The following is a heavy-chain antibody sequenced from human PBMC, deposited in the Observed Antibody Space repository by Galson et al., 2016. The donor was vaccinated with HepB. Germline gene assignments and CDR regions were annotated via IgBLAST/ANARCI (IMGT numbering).Heavy chain of an antibody. D-gene: IGHD2-15*01. CDR1: GFTFRNYA. CDR3: APPGVVGAATHRGY. Sequence: SLRLSCAASGFTFRNYAMNWVRQAPGKGLEWVSGISRSGGGTSYADSVEGRFTISRDNSKKALFLQMNSLRVDDTAVYYCAPPGVVGAATHRGYWGQGTLVTVSS. J-gene: IGHJ4*02. V-gene: IGHV3-23*01. CDR2: ISRSGGGT.